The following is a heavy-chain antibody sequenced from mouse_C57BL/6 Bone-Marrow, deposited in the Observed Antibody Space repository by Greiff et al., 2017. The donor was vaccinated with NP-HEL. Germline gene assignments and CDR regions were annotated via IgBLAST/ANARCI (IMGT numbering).Heavy chain of an antibody. CDR2: INPNNGGT. CDR1: GYTFTDYN. V-gene: IGHV1-18*01. J-gene: IGHJ2*01. D-gene: IGHD1-1*01. Sequence: EVQLQQSGPELVKPGASVKIPCKASGYTFTDYNMDWVKQSHGKSLEWIGDINPNNGGTIYNQKFKGKATLTVDKSSSTAYMELRSLTSEDTAVYYCARSITTVVAPLFDHWGQGTTLTVSS. CDR3: ARSITTVVAPLFDH.